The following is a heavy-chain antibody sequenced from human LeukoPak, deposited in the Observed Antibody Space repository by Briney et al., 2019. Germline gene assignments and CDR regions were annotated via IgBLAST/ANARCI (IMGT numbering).Heavy chain of an antibody. D-gene: IGHD3-9*01. CDR1: GFTFSSYS. Sequence: GGFLRLSCAASGFTFSSYSMNWVRQAPGKGLEWVSSLSRDSKYIYYADSVKGRFTISRDNAKNSVYLQMSSLRAEDTAVYYCARSTSETGNDYWGQGTLVTVSS. J-gene: IGHJ4*02. CDR2: LSRDSKYI. V-gene: IGHV3-21*01. CDR3: ARSTSETGNDY.